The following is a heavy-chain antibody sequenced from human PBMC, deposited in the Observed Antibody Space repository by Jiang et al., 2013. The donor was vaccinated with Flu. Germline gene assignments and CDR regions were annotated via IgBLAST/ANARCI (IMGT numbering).Heavy chain of an antibody. J-gene: IGHJ6*02. CDR1: GYTFTSYG. Sequence: EVKKPGASVKVSCKASGYTFTSYGISWVRQAPGQGLEWMGWISAYNGNTNYAQKLQGRVTMTTDTSTSTAYMELRSLRSDDTAVYYCARIYCSSTSCHYYYYGMDVWGQGTTVTVSS. V-gene: IGHV1-18*01. CDR2: ISAYNGNT. D-gene: IGHD2-2*01. CDR3: ARIYCSSTSCHYYYYGMDV.